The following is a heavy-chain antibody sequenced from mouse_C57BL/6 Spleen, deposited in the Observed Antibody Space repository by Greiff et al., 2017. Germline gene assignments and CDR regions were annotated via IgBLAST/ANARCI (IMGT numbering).Heavy chain of an antibody. J-gene: IGHJ2*01. D-gene: IGHD6-2*01. V-gene: IGHV1-52*01. Sequence: QVQLQQPGAELVRPGSSVKLSCKASGYTFTSYWMHWVKQRPIQGLEWIGNIDPSDSETHYNQKFKDKATLTVDKSSSTAYMPLSSLTSEDSAVYYCARSVSSVPDYWGQGTTLTVSS. CDR1: GYTFTSYW. CDR3: ARSVSSVPDY. CDR2: IDPSDSET.